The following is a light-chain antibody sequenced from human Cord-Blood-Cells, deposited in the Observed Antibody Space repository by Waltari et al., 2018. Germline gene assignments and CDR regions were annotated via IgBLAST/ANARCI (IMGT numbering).Light chain of an antibody. J-gene: IGLJ1*01. Sequence: QSALTQPASVSGSPGLSITISCTGTSSDVGSYNLVSWYQQHPGKAPTLMIYEVSKRPSGVSNRFSGSKSGNTASLTISGLQAEDEADYYCCSYAGSSTYVFGTGTKVTVL. CDR2: EVS. V-gene: IGLV2-23*02. CDR1: SSDVGSYNL. CDR3: CSYAGSSTYV.